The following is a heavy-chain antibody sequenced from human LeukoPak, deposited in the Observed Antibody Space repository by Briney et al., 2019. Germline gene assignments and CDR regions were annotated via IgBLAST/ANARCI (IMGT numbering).Heavy chain of an antibody. Sequence: ASVKVSCKASGYTFTGYYMHWVRQAPGQGLEWMGWTNPNSGGTNYAQKFQGRVTMTRDTSISTAYMELSRLRSDDTAVYYCARGEGAILEWLTYDAFDIWGQGTMVTVSS. V-gene: IGHV1-2*02. CDR3: ARGEGAILEWLTYDAFDI. CDR2: TNPNSGGT. CDR1: GYTFTGYY. D-gene: IGHD3-3*01. J-gene: IGHJ3*02.